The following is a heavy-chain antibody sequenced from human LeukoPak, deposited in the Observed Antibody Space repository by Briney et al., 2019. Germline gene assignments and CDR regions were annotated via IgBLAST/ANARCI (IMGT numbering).Heavy chain of an antibody. CDR1: GYTFTSYD. Sequence: ASVKVSCKASGYTFTSYDIHWVRQATGQGLEWMGRMNPNRGDTDYAQKFQGRVTMTRDTSTSTAYMELSSLRSEDTAVYYCARSTSLGILVVGQFDYWGQGTLVTVSS. CDR2: MNPNRGDT. V-gene: IGHV1-8*01. CDR3: ARSTSLGILVVGQFDY. D-gene: IGHD2-15*01. J-gene: IGHJ4*02.